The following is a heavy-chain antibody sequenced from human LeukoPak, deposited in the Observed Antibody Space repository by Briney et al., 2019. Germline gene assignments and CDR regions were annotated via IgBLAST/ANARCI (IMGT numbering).Heavy chain of an antibody. V-gene: IGHV4-39*01. CDR1: GGSISGSSYY. D-gene: IGHD3-22*01. Sequence: KASETLSLTCTVSGGSISGSSYYWGWIRQPPGKGLEWIGSIYYSGSTYYNPSLKSRVTISVDTSKNQFSLKLSSVTAADTAVYYCARAYYYDSSGYDYWGQGTLVTVSS. J-gene: IGHJ4*02. CDR2: IYYSGST. CDR3: ARAYYYDSSGYDY.